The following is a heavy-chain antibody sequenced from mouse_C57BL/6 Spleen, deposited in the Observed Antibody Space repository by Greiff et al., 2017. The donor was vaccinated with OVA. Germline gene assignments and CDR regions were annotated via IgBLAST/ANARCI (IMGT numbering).Heavy chain of an antibody. J-gene: IGHJ3*01. CDR2: IRSKSNNYAT. D-gene: IGHD2-4*01. V-gene: IGHV10-1*01. CDR1: GFSFNTYA. Sequence: EVQLQESGGGLVQPKGSLKLSCAASGFSFNTYAMNWVRQAPGKGLEWVARIRSKSNNYATYYADSVKDRFTISRDDSESMLYLQMNNLKTEDTAMYYCVRIYYDYDEFAYWGQGTLVTVSA. CDR3: VRIYYDYDEFAY.